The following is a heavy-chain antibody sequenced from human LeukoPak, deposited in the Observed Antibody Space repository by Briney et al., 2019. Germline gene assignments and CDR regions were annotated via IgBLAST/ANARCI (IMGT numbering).Heavy chain of an antibody. CDR1: GYTFTSYA. CDR3: ARDTSYCSSTSCYEAFDI. J-gene: IGHJ3*02. Sequence: ASVKVSCKASGYTFTSYAVHWVRQAPGQRLEWMGWINAGNGNTKYSQKFQGRVTITRDTSASTAYMELSSLRSEDTAVYYCARDTSYCSSTSCYEAFDIWGQGTMVTVSS. CDR2: INAGNGNT. V-gene: IGHV1-3*01. D-gene: IGHD2-2*01.